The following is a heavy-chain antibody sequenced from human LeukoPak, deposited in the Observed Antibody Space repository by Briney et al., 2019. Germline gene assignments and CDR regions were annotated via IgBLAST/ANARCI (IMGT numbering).Heavy chain of an antibody. D-gene: IGHD3-22*01. CDR2: IYHSGST. Sequence: SETLSLTCAVSGGSISSSNWWSWVRQPPGKGLEWIGEIYHSGSTNYNPSLKSRVTISVDTSKNQFSLKLSSVTAADTAVYYCARSTRPGSGYYEPFYYYYMDVWGKGTTVTISS. J-gene: IGHJ6*03. CDR1: GGSISSSNW. CDR3: ARSTRPGSGYYEPFYYYYMDV. V-gene: IGHV4-4*02.